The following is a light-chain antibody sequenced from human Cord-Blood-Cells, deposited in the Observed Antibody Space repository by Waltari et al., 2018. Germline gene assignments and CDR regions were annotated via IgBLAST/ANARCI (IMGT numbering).Light chain of an antibody. J-gene: IGLJ1*01. V-gene: IGLV2-11*01. CDR3: CSYAGSYTYV. CDR2: DVS. Sequence: QSALTQPRSVSGSPGQSVTIPCTGTSSDVGGYNYVSWYHQHPGNAPKLMIYDVSRRPSGVPDRCSGSKSGNTASLTISGLQAEDEADYYCCSYAGSYTYVFGTGTKVTVL. CDR1: SSDVGGYNY.